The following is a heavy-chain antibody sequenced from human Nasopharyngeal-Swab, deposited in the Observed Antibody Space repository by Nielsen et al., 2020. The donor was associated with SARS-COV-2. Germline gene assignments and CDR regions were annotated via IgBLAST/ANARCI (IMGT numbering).Heavy chain of an antibody. Sequence: WVRQAPGQGLEWMGIINPSGGSTSYAQKFQGRVTMTRDTSTSTVYMELSSLRSEDTAVYYCARGTGSLIAYHDAFDIWGQGTMVTVSS. D-gene: IGHD3-10*01. V-gene: IGHV1-46*01. CDR2: INPSGGST. CDR3: ARGTGSLIAYHDAFDI. J-gene: IGHJ3*02.